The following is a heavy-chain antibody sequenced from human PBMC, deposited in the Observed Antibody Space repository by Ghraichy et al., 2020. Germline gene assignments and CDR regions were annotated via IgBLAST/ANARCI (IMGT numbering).Heavy chain of an antibody. V-gene: IGHV3-33*01. CDR1: GFTFSSYG. D-gene: IGHD5-12*01. CDR2: IWYDGSNK. Sequence: GGSLRLSCAASGFTFSSYGMHWVRQAPGKGLEWVAVIWYDGSNKYYADSVKGRFTISRDNSKNTLYLQMNSLRAEDTAVYYCARDDQRGLGIMDVWGQGTTVTVSS. J-gene: IGHJ6*02. CDR3: ARDDQRGLGIMDV.